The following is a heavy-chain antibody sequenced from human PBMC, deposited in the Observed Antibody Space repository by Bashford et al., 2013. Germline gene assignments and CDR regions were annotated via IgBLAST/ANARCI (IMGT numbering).Heavy chain of an antibody. D-gene: IGHD2-2*01. V-gene: IGHV1-2*02. CDR1: GYTFTGYY. Sequence: ASVKVSCKASGYTFTGYYMHWVRQAPGQGLEWMGWINPNSGGTNYAQKFQGRVTMTRDTSISTAYMELSRLRSDDTAVYYCARDIVVVPAAKGGIDYVGPGNPGHRLL. CDR3: ARDIVVVPAAKGGIDY. CDR2: INPNSGGT. J-gene: IGHJ4*02.